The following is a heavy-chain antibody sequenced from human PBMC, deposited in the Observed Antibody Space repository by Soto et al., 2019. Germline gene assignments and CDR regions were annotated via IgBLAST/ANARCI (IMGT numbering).Heavy chain of an antibody. CDR2: IIPIFGTA. V-gene: IGHV1-69*01. J-gene: IGHJ6*02. CDR3: ARERYCSGGSCYIIFGSDYYGMDV. D-gene: IGHD2-15*01. Sequence: VQLVQSGAEVKKPGSSVKVSCKASGGTFSSYAISWVRQAPGQGLEWMGGIIPIFGTANYAQKFQGRVTITADESTSTAYMELSSLRSEDTAVYYCARERYCSGGSCYIIFGSDYYGMDVWGQGTTVTVSS. CDR1: GGTFSSYA.